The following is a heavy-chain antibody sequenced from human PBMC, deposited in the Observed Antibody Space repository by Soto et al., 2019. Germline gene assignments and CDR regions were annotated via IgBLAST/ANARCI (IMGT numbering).Heavy chain of an antibody. CDR2: ISSNGGST. Sequence: EVQLVESGGGLVQPGGYLRLSCSASGFTFSSYAMHWVRQAPGKGLEYVSAISSNGGSTYYADSVKGILNISRDNSKNTLYHQMSSLRAEDPAVYYCVKDSVRYFDLWGRGTLVTVSS. V-gene: IGHV3-64D*08. J-gene: IGHJ2*01. D-gene: IGHD6-6*01. CDR1: GFTFSSYA. CDR3: VKDSVRYFDL.